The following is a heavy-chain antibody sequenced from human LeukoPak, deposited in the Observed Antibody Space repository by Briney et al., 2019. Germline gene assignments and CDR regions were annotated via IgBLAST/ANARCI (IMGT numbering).Heavy chain of an antibody. D-gene: IGHD6-13*01. CDR3: ASGSRSSFAYYFDY. CDR1: GYTFTSYD. CDR2: ISAYNGNT. V-gene: IGHV1-18*01. Sequence: ASVKVSCKASGYTFTSYDINWVRQAPGQGLEWMGWISAYNGNTNYAQKLQGRVTMTTDTSTSTAYMELRSLRSDDTAVYYCASGSRSSFAYYFDYWGQGTLVTVSS. J-gene: IGHJ4*02.